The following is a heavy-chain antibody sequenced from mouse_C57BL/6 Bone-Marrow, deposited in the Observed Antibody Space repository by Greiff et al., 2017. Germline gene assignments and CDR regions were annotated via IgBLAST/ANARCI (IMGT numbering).Heavy chain of an antibody. V-gene: IGHV1-69*01. Sequence: QVQLQQPGADLVLPGASVKLSCKASGYTFTSYWMHWVKQRPGQGLEWIGEIDPSDGYTNYNQKFKGKGTLTVTKSANTAYMHLIILTSDDSAVYYCARDYCRSSPSWFAYWGQGTLVTVSA. CDR2: IDPSDGYT. CDR1: GYTFTSYW. J-gene: IGHJ3*01. CDR3: ARDYCRSSPSWFAY. D-gene: IGHD1-1*01.